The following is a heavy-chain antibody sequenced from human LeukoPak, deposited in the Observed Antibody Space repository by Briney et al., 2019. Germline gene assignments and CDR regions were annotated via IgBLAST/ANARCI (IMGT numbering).Heavy chain of an antibody. CDR3: ARVPIAAAGMGGYFDY. CDR1: GFTFSSYG. V-gene: IGHV3-33*01. CDR2: IWYDGSNK. D-gene: IGHD6-13*01. Sequence: GGSLRLSCAASGFTFSSYGMHWVRQAPGKGLEWVAVIWYDGSNKYYADSVKGRFTISRDNSKNTLYLQMNSLRAEDTAVYYCARVPIAAAGMGGYFDYWGQGTLVTVSS. J-gene: IGHJ4*02.